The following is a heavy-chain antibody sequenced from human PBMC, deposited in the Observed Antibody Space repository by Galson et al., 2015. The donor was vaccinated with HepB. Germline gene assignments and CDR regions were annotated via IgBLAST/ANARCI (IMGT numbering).Heavy chain of an antibody. CDR3: TPWDGYNRG. Sequence: SLRLSCAASGFAFSNAWMSWVRQAPGKGLEWLGRIKSKTAGGTADYAAPVKGRFTISRDDSKNTLYLQINNLKSEDTAVYYRTPWDGYNRGWGQGTLVTVSS. D-gene: IGHD5-24*01. V-gene: IGHV3-15*01. CDR2: IKSKTAGGTA. CDR1: GFAFSNAW. J-gene: IGHJ4*02.